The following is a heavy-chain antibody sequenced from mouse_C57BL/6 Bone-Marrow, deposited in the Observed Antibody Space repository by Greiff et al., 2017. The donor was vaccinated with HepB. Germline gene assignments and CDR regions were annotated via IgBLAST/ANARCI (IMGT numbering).Heavy chain of an antibody. CDR1: GYAFSSPW. V-gene: IGHV1-82*01. CDR2: IYPGDGDT. Sequence: VKLQESGPELVKPGASVKISCKASGYAFSSPWMNWVKQRPGKGLEWIGRIYPGDGDTNYNGKFKGKATLTADKSSSTAYMQLSSLTSEDSAVYFCARKPSYYSNYNWYFDVWGTGTTVTVSS. J-gene: IGHJ1*03. D-gene: IGHD2-5*01. CDR3: ARKPSYYSNYNWYFDV.